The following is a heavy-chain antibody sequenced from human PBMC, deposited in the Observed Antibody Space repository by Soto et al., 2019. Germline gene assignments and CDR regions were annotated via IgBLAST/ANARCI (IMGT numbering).Heavy chain of an antibody. V-gene: IGHV1-18*01. J-gene: IGHJ5*02. Sequence: EASVKVSCKASGYTFTSYGISWVRQAPGQGLEWMGWISAYNGNTNYAQKLQGRVTMTTDTSTSTAYMELRSLRSDDTAVYYCARVNREETTYYGGNWFDPWGQGTLVTVSS. CDR3: ARVNREETTYYGGNWFDP. CDR1: GYTFTSYG. CDR2: ISAYNGNT. D-gene: IGHD2-21*01.